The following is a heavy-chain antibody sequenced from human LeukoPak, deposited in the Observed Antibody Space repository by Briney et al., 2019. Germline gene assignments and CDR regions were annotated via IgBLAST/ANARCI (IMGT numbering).Heavy chain of an antibody. CDR1: GGSIRSTTYY. J-gene: IGHJ4*02. CDR3: ARAPHFFDTSGSRYYFDY. CDR2: IYYSGNT. V-gene: IGHV4-39*07. D-gene: IGHD3-22*01. Sequence: SETLSLTCSVSGGSIRSTTYYWGWIRQPPGKGLEWIGSIYYSGNTYYSPSLMSRVTISVDTSKNQFSLILRSVTAADTAVYYCARAPHFFDTSGSRYYFDYWGQGALVTVSS.